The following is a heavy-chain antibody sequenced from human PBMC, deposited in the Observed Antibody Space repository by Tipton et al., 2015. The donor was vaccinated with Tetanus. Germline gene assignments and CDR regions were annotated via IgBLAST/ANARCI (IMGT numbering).Heavy chain of an antibody. Sequence: GSLRLSCEVSGFSFSNYKMNWARQGPGRGLEWVSSISSTSRYIKYADSVKGRFTISRDNAKNSLYLLMDSLRAEDTAVYYCARDQIVEQATRDHDYGVDVWGQGTTVTVSS. J-gene: IGHJ6*02. CDR2: ISSTSRYI. D-gene: IGHD3-22*01. CDR1: GFSFSNYK. V-gene: IGHV3-21*01. CDR3: ARDQIVEQATRDHDYGVDV.